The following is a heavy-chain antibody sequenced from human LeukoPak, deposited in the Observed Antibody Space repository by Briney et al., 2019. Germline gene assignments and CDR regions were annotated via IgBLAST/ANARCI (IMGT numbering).Heavy chain of an antibody. CDR2: IYSGGST. J-gene: IGHJ5*01. CDR1: GFTVSSNY. CDR3: ARVAVAGPTGWFDS. Sequence: GGSLRLSCAASGFTVSSNYMSWVRQAPGKGLEWVSVIYSGGSTYYADSVKGRFTISRDNSKNTLYLQMNSLRAEDTAVYYCARVAVAGPTGWFDSWGQGTLVTVSS. V-gene: IGHV3-53*01. D-gene: IGHD6-19*01.